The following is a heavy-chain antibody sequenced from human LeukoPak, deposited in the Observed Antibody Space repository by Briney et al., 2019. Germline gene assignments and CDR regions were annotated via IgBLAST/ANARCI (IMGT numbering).Heavy chain of an antibody. CDR3: ARDYCSGGRCYFIDY. Sequence: GGSLRLSCVASGFTVSSNYMNWVRQAPGKGLEWVSYISSSGSTTYYGDSVKGRFTVSRDNAKNLLYLQMSSLRAEDTAVYYCARDYCSGGRCYFIDYWGQGTLVTVSS. V-gene: IGHV3-48*04. CDR2: ISSSGSTT. CDR1: GFTVSSNY. D-gene: IGHD2-15*01. J-gene: IGHJ4*02.